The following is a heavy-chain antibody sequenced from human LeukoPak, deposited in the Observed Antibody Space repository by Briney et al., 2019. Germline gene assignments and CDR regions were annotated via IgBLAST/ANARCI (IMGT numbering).Heavy chain of an antibody. CDR3: ARDRWRPPVGMDV. D-gene: IGHD4-23*01. CDR2: VSAYNGNT. J-gene: IGHJ6*02. V-gene: IGHV1-18*01. Sequence: ASVKVSCKASGYTFSTHGISWVRQAPGQGLEWMGWVSAYNGNTNYAQKLQGRVTMTTDTSTTTVYMELRSLTSDDTAVYYRARDRWRPPVGMDVWGQGTTVTVSS. CDR1: GYTFSTHG.